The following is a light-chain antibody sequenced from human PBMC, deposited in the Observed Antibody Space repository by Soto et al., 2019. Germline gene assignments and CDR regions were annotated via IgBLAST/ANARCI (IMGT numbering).Light chain of an antibody. CDR3: SSYTTANTYV. Sequence: QSALTQPRSVSGSPGQSVTISCTGTSGDVGGYNYVSWYLQHPGKAPKVMIYDVSKRPSGVPDRFSGSKSGNTASLTISGLQAEDEADYYCSSYTTANTYVFGTGTKVTVL. CDR2: DVS. J-gene: IGLJ1*01. V-gene: IGLV2-11*01. CDR1: SGDVGGYNY.